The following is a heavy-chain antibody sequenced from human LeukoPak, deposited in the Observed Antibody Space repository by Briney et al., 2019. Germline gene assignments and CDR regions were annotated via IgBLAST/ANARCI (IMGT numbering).Heavy chain of an antibody. CDR3: ARQGGSSSPYYYYYMDV. Sequence: SETLSLTCAVSAYSISSGYYWGSFRQPPGKGLEWIGCMYHSGSTYYNPSLKSRVTISVDTSKNQFSLKLSSVTAADTAVYYCARQGGSSSPYYYYYMDVWGKGTTVTVSS. V-gene: IGHV4-38-2*01. D-gene: IGHD6-13*01. CDR2: MYHSGST. J-gene: IGHJ6*03. CDR1: AYSISSGYY.